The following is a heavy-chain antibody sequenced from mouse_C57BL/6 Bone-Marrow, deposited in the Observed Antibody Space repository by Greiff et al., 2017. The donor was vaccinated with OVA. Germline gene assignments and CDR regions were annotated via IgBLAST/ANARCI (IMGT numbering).Heavy chain of an antibody. V-gene: IGHV15-2*01. CDR2: ILPSIGRT. Sequence: QVQLQQSGSELRSPGSSVKLSCKDFDSEVFPIAYMSWVRQKPGHGFEWIGGILPSIGRTIYGEKFEDKATLDADTLSNTAYLGLNSLTSEDSAIYYCARHTTVVATPSWYFDVWGTGTTVTVSS. CDR3: ARHTTVVATPSWYFDV. D-gene: IGHD1-1*01. CDR1: DSEVFPIAY. J-gene: IGHJ1*03.